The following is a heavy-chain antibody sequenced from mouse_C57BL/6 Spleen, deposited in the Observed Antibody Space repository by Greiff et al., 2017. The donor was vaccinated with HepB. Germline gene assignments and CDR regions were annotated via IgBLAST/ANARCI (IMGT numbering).Heavy chain of an antibody. V-gene: IGHV1-19*01. CDR3: ARADGWFAY. CDR2: INPYNGGT. Sequence: VHLQQSGPVLVKPGASVKMSCKASGYTFTDYYMNWVKQSHGKSLEWIGVINPYNGGTSYNQKFKGKATLTVDKSSSTAYMELNSLTSEDSAVYYCARADGWFAYWGQGTLVTVSA. J-gene: IGHJ3*01. D-gene: IGHD2-3*01. CDR1: GYTFTDYY.